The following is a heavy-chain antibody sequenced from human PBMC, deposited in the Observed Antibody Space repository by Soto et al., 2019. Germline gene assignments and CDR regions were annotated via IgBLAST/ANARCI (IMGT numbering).Heavy chain of an antibody. D-gene: IGHD3-3*01. Sequence: SETLSLTCTVSGGSISSADYYWSWIRQPPGKGLEWIGYIYYSGSTYYNPSLKSRVTISVDTSKNQFSLKLSSVTAADTAVYYCARDHIHITIFGVLIRYGMAVWGHGRTVTVSS. V-gene: IGHV4-30-4*01. CDR3: ARDHIHITIFGVLIRYGMAV. CDR1: GGSISSADYY. CDR2: IYYSGST. J-gene: IGHJ6*02.